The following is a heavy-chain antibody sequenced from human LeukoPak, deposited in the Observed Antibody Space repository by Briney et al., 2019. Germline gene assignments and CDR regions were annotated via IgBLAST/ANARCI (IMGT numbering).Heavy chain of an antibody. CDR1: GYTFTDNY. D-gene: IGHD1-14*01. V-gene: IGHV1-2*02. CDR2: LAPRSGAT. Sequence: ASVKVSCKASGYTFTDNYIHWVRQAPGQGLEWMGWLAPRSGATTYAQKFQGRVTMTRDTSTSTVYMELSSLRSEDTAMYYCARGGTVRNTIDYWGQGTLVTVSS. CDR3: ARGGTVRNTIDY. J-gene: IGHJ4*02.